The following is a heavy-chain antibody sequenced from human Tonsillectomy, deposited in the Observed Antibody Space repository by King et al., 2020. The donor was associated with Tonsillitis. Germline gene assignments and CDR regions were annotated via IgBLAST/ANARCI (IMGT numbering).Heavy chain of an antibody. D-gene: IGHD2-15*01. J-gene: IGHJ4*02. CDR2: ISGSGGST. Sequence: QLVQSGGGLVQPGGSLRLSCASSGFTFSSYAMSWVRQAPGKGLEWVSAISGSGGSTYYADSVMGRFTISRDNSKNTLYLQMNSLRAEDTAVYYCAKDRRGSGGSCYSCYFDYWGQGTLVTVSS. CDR1: GFTFSSYA. V-gene: IGHV3-23*04. CDR3: AKDRRGSGGSCYSCYFDY.